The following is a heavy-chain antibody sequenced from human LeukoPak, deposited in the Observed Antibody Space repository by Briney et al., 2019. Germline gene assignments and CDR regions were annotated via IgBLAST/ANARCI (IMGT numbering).Heavy chain of an antibody. V-gene: IGHV1-2*02. CDR2: INPNSGGT. CDR1: GYTFTGYY. J-gene: IGHJ5*02. Sequence: GASVKVSCKASGYTFTGYYMHWVRQAPGQGLEWMGWINPNSGGTNYAQKFQGRVTMTRDTSISTAYMELSRLRSDDTAVYYCAREHYDILTGHNWFDPWGQGTLVTVSS. CDR3: AREHYDILTGHNWFDP. D-gene: IGHD3-9*01.